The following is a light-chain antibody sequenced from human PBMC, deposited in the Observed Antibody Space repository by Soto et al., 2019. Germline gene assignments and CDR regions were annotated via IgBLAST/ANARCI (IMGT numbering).Light chain of an antibody. Sequence: EIVLTQSPGTLSLSPGERATLSCRASQSVSSSYLAWYQQKPGQAPRLLIYRASSRATGIPDRFSGSGSGTDFTLTSSRLEHEDFAVYYCQQYGSSRAFGQGTKVEIK. V-gene: IGKV3-20*01. CDR1: QSVSSSY. J-gene: IGKJ1*01. CDR3: QQYGSSRA. CDR2: RAS.